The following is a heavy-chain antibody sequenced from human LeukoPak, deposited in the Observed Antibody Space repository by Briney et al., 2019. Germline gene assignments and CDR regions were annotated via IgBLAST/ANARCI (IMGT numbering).Heavy chain of an antibody. CDR2: ISSNGGST. V-gene: IGHV3-64*01. J-gene: IGHJ4*02. Sequence: PGGSLRLSSSTSRFTFNSFAMHWVRPASRKGLEFVSAISSNGGSTYYANSVKGRFTISRDNSTNTLYLKMGSLRAEDMAVYYCARQLSGWYDADPYWGQGTLVTVSS. CDR3: ARQLSGWYDADPY. CDR1: RFTFNSFA. D-gene: IGHD6-19*01.